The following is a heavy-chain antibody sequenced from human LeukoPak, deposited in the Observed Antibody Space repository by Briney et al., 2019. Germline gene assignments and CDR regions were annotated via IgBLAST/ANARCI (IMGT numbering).Heavy chain of an antibody. CDR1: GGTFSSYA. D-gene: IGHD5-12*01. J-gene: IGHJ4*02. CDR3: ARDSGYDYFDY. V-gene: IGHV1-18*01. Sequence: ASVKVSCKASGGTFSSYAISWVRQAPGQGLEWMGWISAYNGNTNYAQKLQGRVTMTTDTSTSTAYMELRSLRSDDTAVYYCARDSGYDYFDYWGQGTLVTVSS. CDR2: ISAYNGNT.